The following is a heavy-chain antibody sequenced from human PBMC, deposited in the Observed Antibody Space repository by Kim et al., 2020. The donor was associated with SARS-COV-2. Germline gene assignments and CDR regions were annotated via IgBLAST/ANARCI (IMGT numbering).Heavy chain of an antibody. CDR2: VTQRGST. D-gene: IGHD6-6*01. Sequence: SETLSLTCEISDVSFSGFFGAWNRQSPEKGLEWIGEVTQRGSTAYNPSFRSRDPISVNAPWGLLSLTLRSVTAADTAAYYCARAKGSSGPRSQGTGVIVS. CDR1: DVSFSGFF. CDR3: ARAKGSSGP. J-gene: IGHJ5*02. V-gene: IGHV4-34*01.